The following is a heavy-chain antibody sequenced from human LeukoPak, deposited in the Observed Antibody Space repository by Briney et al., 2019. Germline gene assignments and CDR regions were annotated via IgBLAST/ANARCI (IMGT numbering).Heavy chain of an antibody. CDR2: INTDESST. CDR1: GFTFSSYW. D-gene: IGHD1-26*01. CDR3: AREAIVGATTDAFDI. V-gene: IGHV3-74*01. J-gene: IGHJ3*02. Sequence: QPGGSLRLSCAASGFTFSSYWMHWVRQAPGKGLVWISRINTDESSTSYADSVKGRFTISRDNAKNTLYLQMNSLRAEDTAVYYCAREAIVGATTDAFDIWGQGTMVTVSS.